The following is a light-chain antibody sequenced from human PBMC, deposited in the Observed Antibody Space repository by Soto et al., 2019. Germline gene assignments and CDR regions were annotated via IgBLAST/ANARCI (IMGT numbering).Light chain of an antibody. J-gene: IGKJ1*01. CDR1: QTVTSNY. Sequence: EIVLTHSPGTLSLSPCERATLSSGASQTVTSNYLAWYQQKPGQAPRLLIFGASIRVTGIPDRFIGSGSGTDFTLTISSLQPEDFATYYCQQNYNAPRTFGQGTKVDIK. CDR2: GAS. V-gene: IGKV3-20*01. CDR3: QQNYNAPRT.